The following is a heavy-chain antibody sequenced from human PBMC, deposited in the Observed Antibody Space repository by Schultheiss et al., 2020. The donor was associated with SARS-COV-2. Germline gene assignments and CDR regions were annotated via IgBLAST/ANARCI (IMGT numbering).Heavy chain of an antibody. CDR3: ARVGVGATSQDIFFDY. D-gene: IGHD1-26*01. J-gene: IGHJ4*02. V-gene: IGHV4-31*03. CDR1: GGSISSGGYY. CDR2: IYYSGST. Sequence: SETLSLTCTVSGGSISSGGYYWSWIRQHPGKGLEWIGYIYYSGSTYYNPSLKSRVTMSVDTSKNQFSLKLSSVTAADTAVYYCARVGVGATSQDIFFDYWGQGTLVTVYS.